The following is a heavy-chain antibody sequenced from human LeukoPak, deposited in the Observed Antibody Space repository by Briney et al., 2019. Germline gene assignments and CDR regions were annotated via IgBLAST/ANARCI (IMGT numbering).Heavy chain of an antibody. CDR2: MHGSGSP. CDR1: GASVRSDH. J-gene: IGHJ3*01. Sequence: SETLTLTCTVSGASVRSDHWNWTRQSPGKGLEWIAYMHGSGSPNYNPSLASRLTLSVDATENLLSLKLTSVTAADTAIYFCARDLSVNAFWGQGTLVTVSS. CDR3: ARDLSVNAF. D-gene: IGHD3-16*01. V-gene: IGHV4-59*02.